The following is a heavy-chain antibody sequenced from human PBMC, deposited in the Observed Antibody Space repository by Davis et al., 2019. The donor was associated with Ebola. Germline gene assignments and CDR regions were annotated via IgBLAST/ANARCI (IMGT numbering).Heavy chain of an antibody. J-gene: IGHJ4*02. CDR2: IYHSGST. V-gene: IGHV4-38-2*02. D-gene: IGHD3-16*01. CDR1: GYSISSGYY. CDR3: AREARSGSYGKDY. Sequence: PSETLSLTCTVSGYSISSGYYWGWIRQPPGKGLAWIGSIYHSGSTYYNPSLKSRVTISLDTSKNQFSLKLSSVTAADTAVYYCAREARSGSYGKDYWGQGTLVTVSS.